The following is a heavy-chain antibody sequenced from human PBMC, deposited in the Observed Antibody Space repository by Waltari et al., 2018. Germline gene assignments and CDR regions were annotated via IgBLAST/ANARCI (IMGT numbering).Heavy chain of an antibody. CDR1: GDSISSGDYC. J-gene: IGHJ4*02. V-gene: IGHV4-31*03. Sequence: QVQLQESGPGLVKASQTLSLTCTVSGDSISSGDYCWNWIRQHPGKGLEWIGYISDRVGTYYHPSLNSRVTISVETSQNQFSLKLSSVTAADTAVYYCARATFGDLFLFDFWGPGTLVSVSS. CDR3: ARATFGDLFLFDF. D-gene: IGHD3-10*01. CDR2: ISDRVGT.